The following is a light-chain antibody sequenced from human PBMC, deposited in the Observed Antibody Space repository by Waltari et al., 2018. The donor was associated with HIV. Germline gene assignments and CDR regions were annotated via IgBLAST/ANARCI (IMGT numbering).Light chain of an antibody. V-gene: IGLV3-10*01. CDR1: KLGDKY. Sequence: SYELTQPPSVSVSPGQTASITSSGDKLGDKYACWYQQKPGQSPVLVIYEDSKRPSGIPERFSGSSSGTMATLTISGAQVEDEADYYCYSTDSSGNHRVFGGGTKLTVL. CDR3: YSTDSSGNHRV. J-gene: IGLJ3*02. CDR2: EDS.